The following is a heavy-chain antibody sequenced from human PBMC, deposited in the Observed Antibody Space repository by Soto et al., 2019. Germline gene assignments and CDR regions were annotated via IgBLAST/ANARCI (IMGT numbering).Heavy chain of an antibody. V-gene: IGHV3-33*01. CDR1: GFTFSSYG. Sequence: QVQLVESGGGVVQPGRSLRLSCAASGFTFSSYGMHWVRQAPGKGLEWVAVIWYDGSNKYYADSVKGRFTISRDNSKNTLYLHMNSLRAEDTAVDYCASGGWNAVGWFDPWGQGTLVTVS. CDR3: ASGGWNAVGWFDP. J-gene: IGHJ5*02. D-gene: IGHD1-1*01. CDR2: IWYDGSNK.